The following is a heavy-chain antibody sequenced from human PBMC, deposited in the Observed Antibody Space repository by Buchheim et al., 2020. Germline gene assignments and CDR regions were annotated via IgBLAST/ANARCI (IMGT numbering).Heavy chain of an antibody. CDR1: GGSISSYY. V-gene: IGHV4-59*08. CDR3: ARGHEMATIDY. J-gene: IGHJ4*02. CDR2: IYYSEST. Sequence: QVQLQESGPGLVKPSETLSLTCTVSGGSISSYYWSWIRQPPGKGLEWIGYIYYSESTNYNPSLKSRVTISVDTSKNQFSLKLSSVTAADTAVYYCARGHEMATIDYWGQGTL. D-gene: IGHD5-24*01.